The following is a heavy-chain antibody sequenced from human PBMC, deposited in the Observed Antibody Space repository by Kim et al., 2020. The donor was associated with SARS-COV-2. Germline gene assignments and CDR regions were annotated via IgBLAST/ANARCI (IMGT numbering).Heavy chain of an antibody. CDR2: IYSGGST. CDR1: GFTVSSNY. CDR3: ARDPYYDILTPHGMDV. Sequence: GGSLGLSCAASGFTVSSNYMSWVRQAPGKGLEWVSVIYSGGSTYYADSVKGRFTISRDNSKNTLYLQMNSLRAEDTAVYYCARDPYYDILTPHGMDVWGQGTTVTVSS. V-gene: IGHV3-66*01. D-gene: IGHD3-9*01. J-gene: IGHJ6*02.